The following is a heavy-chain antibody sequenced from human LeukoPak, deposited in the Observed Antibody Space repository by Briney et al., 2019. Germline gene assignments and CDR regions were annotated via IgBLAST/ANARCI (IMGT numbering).Heavy chain of an antibody. J-gene: IGHJ4*02. CDR1: GGTFSSYA. D-gene: IGHD3-22*01. CDR2: INTNTGNP. CDR3: ARDPNHYYDSSGYYGDY. Sequence: ASVKVSCKASGGTFSSYAISWVRQAPGQGLEWMGWINTNTGNPTYAQGFTGRFVFSLVTSVSTAYLQISSLKAEDTAVYYCARDPNHYYDSSGYYGDYWGQGTLVTVSS. V-gene: IGHV7-4-1*02.